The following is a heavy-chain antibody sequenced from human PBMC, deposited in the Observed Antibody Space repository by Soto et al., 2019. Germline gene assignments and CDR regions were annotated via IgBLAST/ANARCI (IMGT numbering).Heavy chain of an antibody. V-gene: IGHV1-3*04. J-gene: IGHJ6*02. Sequence: ASVKVSCKASGYAFTSYAMHWVRQAPGQRLEWMGWINTANGNTKYSQKFQGRVSITRVTSASTAYMELSSLRSQDTAVYYCARDQLSLRGSAWPNYYYYYGMDFWGQGTTVTVSS. CDR2: INTANGNT. CDR1: GYAFTSYA. CDR3: ARDQLSLRGSAWPNYYYYYGMDF. D-gene: IGHD6-19*01.